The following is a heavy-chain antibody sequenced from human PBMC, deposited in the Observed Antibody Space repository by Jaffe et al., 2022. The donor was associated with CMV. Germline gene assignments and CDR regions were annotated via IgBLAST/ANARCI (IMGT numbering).Heavy chain of an antibody. CDR3: ARSSIAARPGDYYYYYMDV. CDR2: IYYSGST. CDR1: GGSISSYY. Sequence: QVQLQESGPGLVKPSETLSLTCTVSGGSISSYYWSWIRQPPGKGLEWIGYIYYSGSTNYNPSLKSRVTISVDTSKNQFSLKLSSVTAADTAVYYCARSSIAARPGDYYYYYMDVWGKGTTVTVSS. J-gene: IGHJ6*03. D-gene: IGHD6-6*01. V-gene: IGHV4-59*08.